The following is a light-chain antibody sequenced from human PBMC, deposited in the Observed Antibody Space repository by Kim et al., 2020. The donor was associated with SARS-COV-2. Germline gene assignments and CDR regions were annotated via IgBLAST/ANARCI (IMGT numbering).Light chain of an antibody. Sequence: ENVLTQSPGTLSLSPGERATLSCRASQSVGSSFLAWYQQKIGQAPRLLIYGASSRATGIPDRFTGSGSGTDFTLTISRLEPEDFAVYYCQQYGDSPLTFGGGTKVDIK. CDR1: QSVGSSF. CDR2: GAS. CDR3: QQYGDSPLT. V-gene: IGKV3-20*01. J-gene: IGKJ4*01.